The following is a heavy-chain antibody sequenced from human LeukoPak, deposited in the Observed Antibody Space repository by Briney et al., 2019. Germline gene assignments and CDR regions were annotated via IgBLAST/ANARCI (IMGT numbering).Heavy chain of an antibody. V-gene: IGHV3-21*01. D-gene: IGHD1-26*01. CDR3: TRAMVREWEPNISDY. CDR1: GFTLTSYG. J-gene: IGHJ4*02. CDR2: ITSSGAV. Sequence: PGGPLRLSCAASGFTLTSYGMNWIREAPVRGLEWVSYITSSGAVYYADSVKGRFTISRDSANNSLYLQMSSFRAGDAALYYCTRAMVREWEPNISDYWGQGNLVTVSS.